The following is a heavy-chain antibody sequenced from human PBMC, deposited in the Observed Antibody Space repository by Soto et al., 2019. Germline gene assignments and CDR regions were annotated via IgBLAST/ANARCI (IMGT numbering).Heavy chain of an antibody. CDR1: GFTFRSYG. V-gene: IGHV3-30*18. J-gene: IGHJ4*02. CDR2: ISYDGSNK. CDR3: AKPTSHYYDSSGPFDY. Sequence: GGSLRLSCAASGFTFRSYGIHWVRQALGKGLEWVAVISYDGSNKYYADSVKGRFTISRDNSKNTLYLQMNSLRAEDTAVYYCAKPTSHYYDSSGPFDYWGQGTLVTVSS. D-gene: IGHD3-22*01.